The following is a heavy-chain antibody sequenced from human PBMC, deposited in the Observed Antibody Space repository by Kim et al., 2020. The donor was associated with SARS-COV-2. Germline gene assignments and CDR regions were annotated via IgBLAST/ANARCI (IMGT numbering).Heavy chain of an antibody. CDR1: GGTFRTYA. CDR3: TRGGDEFNYQDGVDG. D-gene: IGHD1-7*01. Sequence: SVKVSCKALGGTFRTYAMSWVRQAPGQGLEWMGGIIPLIGATSYAQKFQGRVTITTDESTTTTHMELSSLRSEDTAVYYCTRGGDEFNYQDGVDGWGQG. V-gene: IGHV1-69*05. CDR2: IIPLIGAT. J-gene: IGHJ6*02.